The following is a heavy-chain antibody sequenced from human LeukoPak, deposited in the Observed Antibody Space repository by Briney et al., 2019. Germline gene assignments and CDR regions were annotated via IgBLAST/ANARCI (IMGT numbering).Heavy chain of an antibody. J-gene: IGHJ6*02. CDR2: INHSGST. CDR1: GGSFSGYY. CDR3: AXXXXXXXAGMYYYYYGMDV. D-gene: IGHD6-13*01. Sequence: SETLSLTCAVYGGSFSGYYWSWIRQPPGKGLEWIGEINHSGSTNYNPSLKSRVTISVDASKNQSSLKLSSVTAADTAVYYCAXXXXXXXAGMYYYYYGMDVWGQGTTVTVSS. V-gene: IGHV4-34*01.